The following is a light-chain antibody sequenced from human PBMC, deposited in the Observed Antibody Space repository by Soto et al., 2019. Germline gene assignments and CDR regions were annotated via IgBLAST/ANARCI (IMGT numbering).Light chain of an antibody. CDR3: LQSTQFPCT. V-gene: IGKV2-24*01. CDR2: KVS. Sequence: VLTQTALSSPVTLGQSASISCRSSHGLVHSSGYTYLSWLHQRPGQPSRFLFFKVSERFAGAPDRFSASGAGTHFTLAISSVEAGDVGVYYCLQSTQFPCTFGQGTKGEV. CDR1: HGLVHSSGYTY. J-gene: IGKJ1*01.